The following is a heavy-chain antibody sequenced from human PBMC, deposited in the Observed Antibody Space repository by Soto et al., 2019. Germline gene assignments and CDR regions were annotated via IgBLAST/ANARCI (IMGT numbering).Heavy chain of an antibody. CDR1: GFTFSSYA. J-gene: IGHJ4*02. D-gene: IGHD2-2*01. Sequence: EVQLLESGGGLVQPGGSLRLSCAASGFTFSSYAMSWVRQAPGKGLEWVSAISGSGGSTHYADSVKGRFTISRDNSKNTLYLQMNSLRAEDTAVYYCAKYGAIVVVPAAMDYWGQGTLVTVSS. CDR3: AKYGAIVVVPAAMDY. V-gene: IGHV3-23*01. CDR2: ISGSGGST.